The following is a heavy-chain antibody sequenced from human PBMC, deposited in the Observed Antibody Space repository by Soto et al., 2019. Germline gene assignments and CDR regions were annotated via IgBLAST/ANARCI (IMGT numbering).Heavy chain of an antibody. D-gene: IGHD2-2*01. Sequence: GGSLRLSCAAPGFTFSSYAMSWVRQAPGKGLEWASAISGSGGSTYYADSVKGRFTISRDNSKNTLYLQMNSLRAEDTAVYYCAKCSRSVSSTSCYGYYGMDVWGQGTTVTVSS. CDR1: GFTFSSYA. CDR3: AKCSRSVSSTSCYGYYGMDV. CDR2: ISGSGGST. J-gene: IGHJ6*02. V-gene: IGHV3-23*01.